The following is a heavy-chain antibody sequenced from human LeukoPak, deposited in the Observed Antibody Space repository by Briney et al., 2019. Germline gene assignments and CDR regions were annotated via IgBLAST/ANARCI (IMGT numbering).Heavy chain of an antibody. D-gene: IGHD6-13*01. CDR1: GGSISSSSYY. V-gene: IGHV4-39*07. J-gene: IGHJ4*02. Sequence: SETLSLTCTVSGGSISSSSYYWGWIRQPPGKGLEWIGSIYYSGSTYYNPSLKSRVTISVDTSKNQFSLKLSSVTAADTAVYYCARVGSSSDLVYWGQGTLVTVSS. CDR3: ARVGSSSDLVY. CDR2: IYYSGST.